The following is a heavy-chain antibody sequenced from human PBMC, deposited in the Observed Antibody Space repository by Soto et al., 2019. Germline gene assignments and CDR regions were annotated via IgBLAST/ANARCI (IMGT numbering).Heavy chain of an antibody. D-gene: IGHD3-10*01. J-gene: IGHJ5*02. V-gene: IGHV4-59*08. CDR1: GGSISSYY. Sequence: PSETLSLTCTVSGGSISSYYWSWIRQPPGKGLEWIGYIYYSGSTNYNPSLKSRVTMSVDSSKNQFSLKVSSVTAADTAVYYCARLSMIRGVLRWFDPWGQGTLVTVS. CDR3: ARLSMIRGVLRWFDP. CDR2: IYYSGST.